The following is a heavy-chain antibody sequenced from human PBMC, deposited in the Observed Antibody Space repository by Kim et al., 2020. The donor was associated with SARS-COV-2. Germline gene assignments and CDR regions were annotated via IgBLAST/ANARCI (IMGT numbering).Heavy chain of an antibody. CDR3: ARGGITMIPYWYFDL. J-gene: IGHJ2*01. Sequence: SETLSLTCTVSGGSISSYYWSWIRQPPGKGLEWIGYIYYSGSTNYNPSLKSRVTISVDTSKNQFSLKLSSVTAADTAVYYCARGGITMIPYWYFDLWGRGTLVTVSS. D-gene: IGHD3-22*01. CDR1: GGSISSYY. CDR2: IYYSGST. V-gene: IGHV4-59*01.